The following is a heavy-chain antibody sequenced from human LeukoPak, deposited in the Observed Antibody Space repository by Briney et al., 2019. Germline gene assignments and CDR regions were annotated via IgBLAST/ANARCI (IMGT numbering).Heavy chain of an antibody. Sequence: GASVKVSCNASGYTFTNYAMNWVRQAPGQGLEWMGWINTNTGNPTYAQGFTGRFVFSLDTSVSTAYLQISSLKTEDTAVYYCARRSMVQHLDVWGKGTTVTVSS. CDR3: ARRSMVQHLDV. CDR1: GYTFTNYA. J-gene: IGHJ6*04. CDR2: INTNTGNP. V-gene: IGHV7-4-1*02. D-gene: IGHD3-10*01.